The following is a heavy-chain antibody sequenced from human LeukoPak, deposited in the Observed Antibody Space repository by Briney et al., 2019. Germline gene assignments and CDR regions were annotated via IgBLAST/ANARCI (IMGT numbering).Heavy chain of an antibody. J-gene: IGHJ3*02. CDR1: GGSISSYY. D-gene: IGHD3-10*01. Sequence: SETLSLTCTVSGGSISSYYWSWIRQPPGKGLVWIGYIHYSGSTNYSPSLKSRVTISVDTSKNQFSLNLTSVTAADTAVYYCARESVWAAWFGDDAFDIWGQGTMVTVSS. CDR3: ARESVWAAWFGDDAFDI. V-gene: IGHV4-59*01. CDR2: IHYSGST.